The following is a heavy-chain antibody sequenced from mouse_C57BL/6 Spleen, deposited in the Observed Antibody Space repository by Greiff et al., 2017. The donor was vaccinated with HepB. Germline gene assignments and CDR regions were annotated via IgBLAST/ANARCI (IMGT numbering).Heavy chain of an antibody. CDR2: ISGGGGNT. CDR3: ARHYGNYCDY. Sequence: EVKLVESGGGLVKPGGSLKLSCAASGFTFSSYTMSWVRQTPEKRLEWVATISGGGGNTYYPDSVKGRFTISSDNAKNPLYLQMSSLRSEDTALYYCARHYGNYCDYGGQGTTLTVSS. V-gene: IGHV5-9*01. CDR1: GFTFSSYT. D-gene: IGHD2-1*01. J-gene: IGHJ2*01.